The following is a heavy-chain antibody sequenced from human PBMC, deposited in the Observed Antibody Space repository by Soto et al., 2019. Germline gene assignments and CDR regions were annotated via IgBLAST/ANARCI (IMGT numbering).Heavy chain of an antibody. CDR2: IIPILGIA. Sequence: ASVKVSCKASGGTFSSYTISWVRQAPGQGLEWMGRIIPILGIANYAQKFQGRVTITADKSTSTAYMELSSLRSEDTAVYYCAGADRGFHGDYSLKYYYMDVWGKGTTVTVSS. J-gene: IGHJ6*03. V-gene: IGHV1-69*02. CDR3: AGADRGFHGDYSLKYYYMDV. D-gene: IGHD4-17*01. CDR1: GGTFSSYT.